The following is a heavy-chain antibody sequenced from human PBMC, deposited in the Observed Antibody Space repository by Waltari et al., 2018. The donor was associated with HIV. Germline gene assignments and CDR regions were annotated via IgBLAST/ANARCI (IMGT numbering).Heavy chain of an antibody. CDR2: IYYSGST. J-gene: IGHJ5*02. CDR3: ARSSLRYFDWDWFDP. CDR1: GGSISSRSYY. V-gene: IGHV4-39*01. D-gene: IGHD3-9*01. Sequence: QLQLQESGPGLVKPSETLSLTCTVSGGSISSRSYYWGWIRQPPGKGLEWIGSIYYSGSTYYNPSLKSRVTISVDTSKNQFSLKLSSVTAADTAVYYCARSSLRYFDWDWFDPWGQGTLVTVSS.